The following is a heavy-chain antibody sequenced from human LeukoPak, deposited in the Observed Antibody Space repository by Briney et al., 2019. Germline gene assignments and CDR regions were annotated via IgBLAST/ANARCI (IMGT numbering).Heavy chain of an antibody. CDR3: ARREKTFDY. CDR2: INHSGST. J-gene: IGHJ4*02. CDR1: GGSFSGYY. V-gene: IGHV4-34*01. Sequence: KPSETLSLTCAVYGGSFSGYYWSWIRQPPGKGLEWIGEINHSGSTNYNPSLKSRVTISVDTSKNQFSLKLSSVTAADTAVYYCARREKTFDYWGQGTLVTVSS.